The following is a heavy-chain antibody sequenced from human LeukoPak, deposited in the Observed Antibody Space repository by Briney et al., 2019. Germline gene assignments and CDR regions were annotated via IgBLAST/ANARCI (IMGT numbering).Heavy chain of an antibody. CDR3: ARANSSGGYYFDS. J-gene: IGHJ4*02. Sequence: GGSLRLSCAASGFTFSIYAMNWVRQAPGKGLEWVSSISGSSSYIYYADSVKGRFTISKDNAKNSLYLQMNSLRAEDTAVYYCARANSSGGYYFDSWGRGTLVTVSS. CDR1: GFTFSIYA. CDR2: ISGSSSYI. D-gene: IGHD1-26*01. V-gene: IGHV3-21*01.